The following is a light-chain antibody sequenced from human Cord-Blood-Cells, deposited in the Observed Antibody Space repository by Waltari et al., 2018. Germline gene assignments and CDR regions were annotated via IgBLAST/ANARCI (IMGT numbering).Light chain of an antibody. CDR2: AAS. Sequence: DIQMNQYPSSLSASVGDRVTITCRASQSISSYLNWYQQKPGKAPKLLIYAASSLQSGVPSRFSGSGSGTDFTLTISSLQPEDFATYYCQQSYSTLALTFGGGTKVEIK. V-gene: IGKV1-39*01. CDR3: QQSYSTLALT. J-gene: IGKJ4*01. CDR1: QSISSY.